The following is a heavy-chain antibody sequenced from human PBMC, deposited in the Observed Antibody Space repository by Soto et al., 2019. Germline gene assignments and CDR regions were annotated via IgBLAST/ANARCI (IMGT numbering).Heavy chain of an antibody. Sequence: EVQLVESGGGLVQPGGSLRLSCAASGFTFSNYWMHWVRQVPGKGLVWVSRINGDGSNTRYADSVRGRFTISRDNAKNTLYLQMNSLRAEDTAVYYCVRLRSTKLGGGDAFDIWGQGTMVTVSS. V-gene: IGHV3-74*01. J-gene: IGHJ3*02. CDR2: INGDGSNT. CDR3: VRLRSTKLGGGDAFDI. D-gene: IGHD4-17*01. CDR1: GFTFSNYW.